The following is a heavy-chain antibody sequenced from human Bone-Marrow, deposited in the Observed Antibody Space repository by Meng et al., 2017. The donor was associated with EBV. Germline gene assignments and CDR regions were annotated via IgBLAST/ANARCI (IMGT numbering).Heavy chain of an antibody. D-gene: IGHD3-10*01. V-gene: IGHV1-69*01. J-gene: IGHJ4*02. CDR2: LIPMSGAP. CDR3: ASESGRGFTPDY. Sequence: VQGGRSGSEVKKPGSSVKVACWTSGGTFNSDAASWVRQAPGQGLEWMGGLIPMSGAPHYAQKFQGRVTITADESTSTHYMDLSNLRSDDTAMYYCASESGRGFTPDYWGQGTLVTVSS. CDR1: GGTFNSDA.